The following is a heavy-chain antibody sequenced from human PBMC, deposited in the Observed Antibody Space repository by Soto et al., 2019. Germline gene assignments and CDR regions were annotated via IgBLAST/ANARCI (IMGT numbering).Heavy chain of an antibody. CDR2: IYSGGST. CDR3: ARPMYSSGWYAFDY. V-gene: IGHV3-66*02. J-gene: IGHJ4*02. Sequence: EVQLVESGGGLVKPGGSLRLSCAASGFTFSSYSMNWVRQAPGKGLEWVSVIYSGGSTYYADSVKGRFTISRDNSKNTLYLQMNSLRAEDTAVYYCARPMYSSGWYAFDYWGQGTLVTVSS. D-gene: IGHD6-19*01. CDR1: GFTFSSYS.